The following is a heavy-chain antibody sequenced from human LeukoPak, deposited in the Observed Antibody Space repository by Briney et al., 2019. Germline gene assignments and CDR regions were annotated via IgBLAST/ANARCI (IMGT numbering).Heavy chain of an antibody. CDR2: IYYSGST. CDR1: GGSISSSSYY. CDR3: ASPTYYYDSSGYYSPQYYYYYYYMDV. J-gene: IGHJ6*03. Sequence: PSETLSLTCTVSGGSISSSSYYWGWIRQPPGKGLEWIGSIYYSGSTYYNPSLKSRVTISVDTSKNQFSLKLSSVTAADTAVYYCASPTYYYDSSGYYSPQYYYYYYYMDVWGKGTTVTVSS. D-gene: IGHD3-22*01. V-gene: IGHV4-39*01.